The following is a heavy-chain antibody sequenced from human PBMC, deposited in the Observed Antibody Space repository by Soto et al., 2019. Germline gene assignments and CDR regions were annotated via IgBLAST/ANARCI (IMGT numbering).Heavy chain of an antibody. J-gene: IGHJ6*02. D-gene: IGHD3-22*01. CDR2: ISSSSSYI. CDR3: AREGDYYDSSGYYWDYYYYYGMDV. V-gene: IGHV3-21*01. Sequence: GGSLRLSCAASGFTFSSYSMNWVRQAPGKGLEWVSSISSSSSYIYYADSVKGRFTISRDNAKNSLYPQMNSLRAEDTAVYYCAREGDYYDSSGYYWDYYYYYGMDVWGQGTTVTVSS. CDR1: GFTFSSYS.